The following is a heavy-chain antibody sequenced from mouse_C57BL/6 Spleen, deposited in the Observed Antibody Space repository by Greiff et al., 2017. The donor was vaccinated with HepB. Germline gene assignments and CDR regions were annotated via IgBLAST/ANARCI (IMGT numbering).Heavy chain of an antibody. J-gene: IGHJ2*01. V-gene: IGHV1-15*01. D-gene: IGHD2-4*01. Sequence: QVQLQQSGAELVRPGASVTLSCKASGYTFTDYEMHWVKQTPVHGLEWIGAIDPETGGTAYNQKFKGKAILTADKSSSTAYMELRSLTSEDSAVYYCTRGDYGSLFDYGGQGTTLTVSS. CDR2: IDPETGGT. CDR3: TRGDYGSLFDY. CDR1: GYTFTDYE.